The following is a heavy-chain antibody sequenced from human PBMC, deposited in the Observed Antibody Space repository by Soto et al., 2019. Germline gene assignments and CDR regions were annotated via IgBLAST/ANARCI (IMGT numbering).Heavy chain of an antibody. J-gene: IGHJ4*02. CDR1: GGSISSGGYY. D-gene: IGHD3-10*01. CDR2: IYYSGST. Sequence: QVQLQESGPGLVKPSQTLSLTCTVSGGSISSGGYYWSWIRQHPGKGLEWIGYIYYSGSTYYNPSLKSRVTISVDTSKNQSSRKLSSETAADTAVYYCARDQRYYGSESYFDYWGQGTLVTVSS. CDR3: ARDQRYYGSESYFDY. V-gene: IGHV4-31*03.